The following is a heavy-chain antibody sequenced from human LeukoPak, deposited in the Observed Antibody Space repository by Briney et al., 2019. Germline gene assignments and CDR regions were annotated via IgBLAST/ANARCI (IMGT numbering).Heavy chain of an antibody. Sequence: PSETLSLTCTVSGGSISSHYWSWIRQPPGKGLEWIGYIYYSGSTNYNPSLKSRVSISVDTSKNQFSLKLSSVPAADTAVYYCARGLLDIVVVVAATPLDAFDIWGQGTMVTVSS. CDR2: IYYSGST. D-gene: IGHD2-15*01. J-gene: IGHJ3*02. CDR3: ARGLLDIVVVVAATPLDAFDI. V-gene: IGHV4-59*08. CDR1: GGSISSHY.